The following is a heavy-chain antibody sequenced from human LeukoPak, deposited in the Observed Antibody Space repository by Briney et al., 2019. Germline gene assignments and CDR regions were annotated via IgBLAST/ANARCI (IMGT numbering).Heavy chain of an antibody. J-gene: IGHJ6*02. V-gene: IGHV3-66*01. CDR2: IYAGGTT. CDR3: AREGYASGTRYGMDV. CDR1: GFTVTNNY. Sequence: GSLRLSCAASGFTVTNNYMSWVRQAPGKGLEWVSVIYAGGTTSYADSVKGRFIISRGSSKNTLYLQMNSLRAEDTAVYYCAREGYASGTRYGMDVWGQGTTVTVSS. D-gene: IGHD3-10*01.